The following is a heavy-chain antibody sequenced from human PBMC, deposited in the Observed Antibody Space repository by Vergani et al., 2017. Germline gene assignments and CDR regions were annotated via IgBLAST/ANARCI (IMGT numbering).Heavy chain of an antibody. Sequence: EVQLVESGGGRVKPGGSLRLSCAASGFTFSSYSMNWVRQAPGKGLEWVSSISSSSSYIYYADSVKGRFTISRDNAKNSLYLQMNSLRAEDTAVYYCARDLFNYDSSGYYSGFFDYWGQGTLVTVSS. CDR1: GFTFSSYS. V-gene: IGHV3-21*01. D-gene: IGHD3-22*01. J-gene: IGHJ4*02. CDR3: ARDLFNYDSSGYYSGFFDY. CDR2: ISSSSSYI.